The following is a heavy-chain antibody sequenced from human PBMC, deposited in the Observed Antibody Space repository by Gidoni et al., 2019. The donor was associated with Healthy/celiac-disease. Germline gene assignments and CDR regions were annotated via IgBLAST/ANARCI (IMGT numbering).Heavy chain of an antibody. CDR3: GGLSYDFWSGYYIPGDY. J-gene: IGHJ4*02. D-gene: IGHD3-3*01. CDR1: GGSISSSSYY. CDR2: FYYSGST. V-gene: IGHV4-39*01. Sequence: QLQLQESGPGLVKPSETLSLTCTVSGGSISSSSYYWGWIRQPPGKGLEWIGSFYYSGSTYYNPSLKSRVTISVDTSKNQFSLKLSSVTAADTAVYYCGGLSYDFWSGYYIPGDYWGQGTLVTVSS.